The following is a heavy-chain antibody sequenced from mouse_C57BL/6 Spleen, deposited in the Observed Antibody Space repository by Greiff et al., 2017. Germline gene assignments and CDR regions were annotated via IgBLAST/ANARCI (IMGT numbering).Heavy chain of an antibody. CDR3: ARGRFITTVVPYAMDY. D-gene: IGHD1-1*01. CDR2: IWSGGST. J-gene: IGHJ4*01. Sequence: QVQLKESGPGLVQPSQSLSITCTVSGFSLTSYGVHWVRQSPGKGLEWLGVIWSGGSTDYNAAFISRLSISKDNSKSQVFFKMNCLQADDTAIYYCARGRFITTVVPYAMDYWGQGTSVTVSS. CDR1: GFSLTSYG. V-gene: IGHV2-2*01.